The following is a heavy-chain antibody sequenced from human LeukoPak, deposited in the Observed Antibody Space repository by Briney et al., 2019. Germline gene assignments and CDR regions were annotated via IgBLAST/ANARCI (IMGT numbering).Heavy chain of an antibody. CDR2: ISGSGGST. CDR1: GFTFSSYA. CDR3: ATDIVVVVAATPIDY. V-gene: IGHV3-23*01. J-gene: IGHJ4*02. D-gene: IGHD2-15*01. Sequence: GGSLRLSCAASGFTFSSYAMSWGPQAPGKGLEWVSAISGSGGSTYYADSVKGRFTISRDNSKNTLYLQMNSLRAEDTAVYYCATDIVVVVAATPIDYWGQGTLVTVSS.